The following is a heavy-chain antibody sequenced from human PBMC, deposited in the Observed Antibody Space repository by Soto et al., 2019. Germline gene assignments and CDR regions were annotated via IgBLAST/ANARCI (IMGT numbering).Heavy chain of an antibody. Sequence: VSVKVSCKASGYTFTSYAIHWVRQAPGQGLEWMGWISAYNGNTNYAQKLQGRVTMTTDTSTSTAYMELRSLRSDDTAVYYCARDLVRVGGWFGELLKRGGYYYYGMDVWGQGTTVTVSS. CDR3: ARDLVRVGGWFGELLKRGGYYYYGMDV. V-gene: IGHV1-18*01. J-gene: IGHJ6*02. CDR2: ISAYNGNT. D-gene: IGHD3-10*01. CDR1: GYTFTSYA.